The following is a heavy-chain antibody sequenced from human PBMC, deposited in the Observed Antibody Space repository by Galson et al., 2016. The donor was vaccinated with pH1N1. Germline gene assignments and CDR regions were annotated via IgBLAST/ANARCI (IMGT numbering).Heavy chain of an antibody. CDR3: ATAGVVVSATGEY. Sequence: SVKVSCKASGDTFRDFYVHWVRQAPGQGLEWMGWINIKSGATKYTQKFQFKVTLITETSLNTVYMELSRLTSDDTAVYYCATAGVVVSATGEYWGQGTLVTVSS. CDR2: INIKSGAT. CDR1: GDTFRDFY. V-gene: IGHV1-2*02. J-gene: IGHJ4*02. D-gene: IGHD2-15*01.